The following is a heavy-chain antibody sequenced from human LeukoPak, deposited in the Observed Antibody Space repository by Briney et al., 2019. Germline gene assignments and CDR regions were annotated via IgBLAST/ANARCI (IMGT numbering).Heavy chain of an antibody. CDR3: ARDKVATTTKMRYYYGMDV. CDR1: GFTFSSYA. D-gene: IGHD1/OR15-1a*01. V-gene: IGHV3-30-3*01. Sequence: WGSLRLSCAASGFTFSSYAMHWVRLAPGKGPEWVAVISYDGSNKYYADSVKGRFTISRDNSKNTLYLQMNSLRAEDTAVYYCARDKVATTTKMRYYYGMDVWGQGTTVTVSS. CDR2: ISYDGSNK. J-gene: IGHJ6*02.